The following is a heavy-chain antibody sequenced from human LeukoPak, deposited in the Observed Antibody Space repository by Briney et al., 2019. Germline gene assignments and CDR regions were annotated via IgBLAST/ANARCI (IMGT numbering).Heavy chain of an antibody. CDR3: ASPEALYSSSWYFLEDDAFDI. Sequence: ASVKVSCKASGGTFSSYTISWVRQAPGQGLEWMGRIIPILGIANYAQKFQGRVTITADKSTSTAYMELSSLRSEDTAVYYCASPEALYSSSWYFLEDDAFDIWGHGTMLTVSS. CDR1: GGTFSSYT. V-gene: IGHV1-69*02. CDR2: IIPILGIA. D-gene: IGHD6-13*01. J-gene: IGHJ3*02.